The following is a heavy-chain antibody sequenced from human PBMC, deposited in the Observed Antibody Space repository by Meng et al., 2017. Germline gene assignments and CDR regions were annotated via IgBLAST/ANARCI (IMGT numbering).Heavy chain of an antibody. CDR2: IYYSGST. CDR1: GGSISSYY. D-gene: IGHD5-18*01. CDR3: ARVWAFERYSYGYDPDDY. J-gene: IGHJ4*02. V-gene: IGHV4-59*01. Sequence: SETLSLTCTVSGGSISSYYWSWIRQPPGKGLEWIGYIYYSGSTNYNPSLKSRVTISVDTSKNQFSLKLSSVTAADTAVYYCARVWAFERYSYGYDPDDYWGQGTLVTVSS.